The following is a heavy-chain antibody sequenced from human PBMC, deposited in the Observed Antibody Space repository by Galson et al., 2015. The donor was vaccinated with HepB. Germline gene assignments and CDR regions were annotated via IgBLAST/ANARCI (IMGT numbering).Heavy chain of an antibody. D-gene: IGHD3-10*02. CDR3: ASVPLI. CDR2: IYTSGST. Sequence: QVQLQVSGPRLVKPSETLSLTCTVSGGSISSGSYYWSWIRQPAGKGLEWIGRIYTSGSTNHTPPLKSRVTISVAPSKTQFSLKLSSVTAADTAVYYCASVPLIWGQGTLVTVSS. J-gene: IGHJ4*02. V-gene: IGHV4-61*02. CDR1: GGSISSGSYY.